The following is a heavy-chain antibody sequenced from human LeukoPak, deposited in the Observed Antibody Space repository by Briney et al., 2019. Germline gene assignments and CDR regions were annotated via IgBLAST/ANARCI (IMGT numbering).Heavy chain of an antibody. V-gene: IGHV3-30*18. J-gene: IGHJ4*02. CDR3: AKDGWVYYDSSGYYYYFDY. CDR1: GFTFSSYG. Sequence: GRSLRLSCAASGFTFSSYGMHWVRQAPGKGLEWVAVISYDGSNKYYADSVKGRFTISRDNSKNTLYLQMNSLRAEDTAVYYCAKDGWVYYDSSGYYYYFDYWGQGTLVTVSS. D-gene: IGHD3-22*01. CDR2: ISYDGSNK.